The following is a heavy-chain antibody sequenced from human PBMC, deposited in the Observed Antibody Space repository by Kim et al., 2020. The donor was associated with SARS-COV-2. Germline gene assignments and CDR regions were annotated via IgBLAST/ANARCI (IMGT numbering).Heavy chain of an antibody. Sequence: SETLSLTCTVSGDSINNNNYYWGWIRQPPGRGLEWIGSMYYSGNSLYNPSLKSRVTLSVDAAKRQFSLTLTSVTAADTAVYYCASSSGPHYGPGTYPYFDFWGQGILVTVSS. D-gene: IGHD3-10*01. CDR2: MYYSGNS. CDR3: ASSSGPHYGPGTYPYFDF. V-gene: IGHV4-39*01. J-gene: IGHJ4*02. CDR1: GDSINNNNYY.